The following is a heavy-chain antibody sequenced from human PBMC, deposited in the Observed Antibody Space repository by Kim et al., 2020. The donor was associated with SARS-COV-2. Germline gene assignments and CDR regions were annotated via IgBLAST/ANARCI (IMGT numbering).Heavy chain of an antibody. CDR3: AREYCSSGTCYYYYGMDV. Sequence: SETLSLICAVSGSSISSSSFYWGWIRQAPGKGLEWIGSIFYTGKTYYNPSLMRRVTIAVDTAKEQFSLNLRSVTAADTAVYYCAREYCSSGTCYYYYGMDVWGQGTTVTVSS. V-gene: IGHV4-39*02. CDR1: GSSISSSSFY. J-gene: IGHJ6*01. D-gene: IGHD2-2*01. CDR2: IFYTGKT.